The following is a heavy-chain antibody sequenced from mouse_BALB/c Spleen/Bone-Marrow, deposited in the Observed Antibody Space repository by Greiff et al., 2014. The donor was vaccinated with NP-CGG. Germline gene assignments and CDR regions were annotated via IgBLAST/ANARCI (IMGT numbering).Heavy chain of an antibody. CDR3: ARSNWEGGNDFDY. Sequence: LQQSGAELVKPGASVKMSCKAFGYTFTCLNMHWVKQTPGQGLEWIGTIYPGNGDTSYNQKFKGKATLTADKSSSTAYMQHSSMTSEDSAVYYCARSNWEGGNDFDYWGQGTTLTVSS. CDR2: IYPGNGDT. D-gene: IGHD4-1*01. V-gene: IGHV1-12*01. J-gene: IGHJ2*01. CDR1: GYTFTCLN.